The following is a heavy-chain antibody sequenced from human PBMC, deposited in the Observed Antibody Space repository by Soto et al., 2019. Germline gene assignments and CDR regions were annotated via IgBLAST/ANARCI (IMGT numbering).Heavy chain of an antibody. J-gene: IGHJ6*02. D-gene: IGHD3-3*01. CDR2: ISYDGSNK. V-gene: IGHV3-30*18. CDR3: AKDLITIFGVEVPRNYYYYYGMDV. Sequence: GGSLRLSCAASGFTFSSYGMHWVRQAPGKGLEWVAVISYDGSNKYYADSVKGRFTISRDNSKNTLYLQMNSLRAEDTAVYYCAKDLITIFGVEVPRNYYYYYGMDVWGQGTTVTVSS. CDR1: GFTFSSYG.